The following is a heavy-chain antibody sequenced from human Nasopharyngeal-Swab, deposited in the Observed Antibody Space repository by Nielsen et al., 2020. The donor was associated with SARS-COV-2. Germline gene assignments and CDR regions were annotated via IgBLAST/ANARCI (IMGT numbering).Heavy chain of an antibody. Sequence: SVKVSCKASGGTFSSYAISWVRQAPGQGLEWMGGIIPIFGTANYAQKFQGSVTITADKSTSTAYMELSSLRSEDTAVYYCARDCGSTSCQYYYYGMDVWGQGTTVTVSS. D-gene: IGHD2-2*01. J-gene: IGHJ6*02. CDR1: GGTFSSYA. CDR2: IIPIFGTA. V-gene: IGHV1-69*06. CDR3: ARDCGSTSCQYYYYGMDV.